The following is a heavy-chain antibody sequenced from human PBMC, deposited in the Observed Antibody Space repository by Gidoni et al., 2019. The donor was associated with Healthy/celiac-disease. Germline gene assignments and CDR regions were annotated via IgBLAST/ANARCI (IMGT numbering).Heavy chain of an antibody. CDR1: GGSISSGGYY. Sequence: QVQLQESRPGLVKPSQTLSLTCTVSGGSISSGGYYWSWIRQHPGKGLEWIGYIYYSGSTYDNPSLKSRVTISVDTSKNQFSLKLSSGTAADTAVYYCARGTMVRVDPWGQGTLVTVSS. CDR3: ARGTMVRVDP. V-gene: IGHV4-31*03. J-gene: IGHJ5*02. CDR2: IYYSGST. D-gene: IGHD3-10*01.